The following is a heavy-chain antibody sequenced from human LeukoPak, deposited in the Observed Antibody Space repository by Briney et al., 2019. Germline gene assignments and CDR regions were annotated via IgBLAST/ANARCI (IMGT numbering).Heavy chain of an antibody. CDR1: GYTITGYY. J-gene: IGHJ6*02. CDR3: ARPITDYDSYGMDV. Sequence: ASVKVSCKASGYTITGYYMHWVRQAPGQGLEWMGWINPNSGGTNYAQKFQGRVTMTRDTSISTAYMELSRLRSDDTAVYYCARPITDYDSYGMDVWGQGTTVTVSS. V-gene: IGHV1-2*02. CDR2: INPNSGGT. D-gene: IGHD3-3*01.